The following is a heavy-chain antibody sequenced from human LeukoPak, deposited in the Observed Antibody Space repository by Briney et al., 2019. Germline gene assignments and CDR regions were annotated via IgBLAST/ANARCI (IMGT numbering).Heavy chain of an antibody. CDR1: GFTFSSYD. V-gene: IGHV3-13*04. J-gene: IGHJ4*02. CDR3: ARWLSSGYYWDY. CDR2: IGTAGDT. D-gene: IGHD3-22*01. Sequence: GRSLRLSCAASGFTFSSYDMHWVRHATGKGLEWVSAIGTAGDTYYPGSVKGRFTISRENAKNSLYLQMNSLRAGDTAVYYCARWLSSGYYWDYWGQGTLVTVSS.